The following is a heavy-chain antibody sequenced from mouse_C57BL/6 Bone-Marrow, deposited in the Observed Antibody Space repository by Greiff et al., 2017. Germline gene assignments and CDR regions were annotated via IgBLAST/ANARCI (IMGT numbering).Heavy chain of an antibody. Sequence: QVQLQQPGAELVKPGASVKLSCKASGYTFTSYWMQWVKQRPGQGLEWIGEIDPSDSYTNYNQKFKGKATLTVDTPSSTAYMQLSSLTSEDSAVYYCARWVIPDYWGQGTTLTVSS. CDR3: ARWVIPDY. CDR2: IDPSDSYT. D-gene: IGHD2-2*01. J-gene: IGHJ2*01. V-gene: IGHV1-50*01. CDR1: GYTFTSYW.